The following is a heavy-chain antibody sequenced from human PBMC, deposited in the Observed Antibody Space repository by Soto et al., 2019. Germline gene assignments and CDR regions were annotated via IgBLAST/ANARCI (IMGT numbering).Heavy chain of an antibody. CDR2: IIPILGIA. CDR3: ARARWFGELFPYYFDY. Sequence: QVQLVQSGAEVKKPGSSVKVSCKASGGTFSSYTISWVRQAPGQGLEWMGRIIPILGIANYAQKFQGRVTITADKSTSTAYMELSSLRSEDTAVYYCARARWFGELFPYYFDYWGQGTLVTVSS. CDR1: GGTFSSYT. J-gene: IGHJ4*02. V-gene: IGHV1-69*02. D-gene: IGHD3-10*01.